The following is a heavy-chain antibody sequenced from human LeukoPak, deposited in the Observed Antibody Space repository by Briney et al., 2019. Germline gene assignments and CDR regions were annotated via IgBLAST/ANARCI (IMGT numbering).Heavy chain of an antibody. V-gene: IGHV1-69*05. D-gene: IGHD2-15*01. CDR2: IIPIFGTA. J-gene: IGHJ3*02. Sequence: EASVKVSCKASGGTFSSYAISWVRQAPGQGLEWMGGIIPIFGTANYAQKFQGRVTITTDESTSTAYMELSSLRSEDTAVYYCARGSLAGSRGLVVAATQSQAFDIWGQGTMVTVSS. CDR1: GGTFSSYA. CDR3: ARGSLAGSRGLVVAATQSQAFDI.